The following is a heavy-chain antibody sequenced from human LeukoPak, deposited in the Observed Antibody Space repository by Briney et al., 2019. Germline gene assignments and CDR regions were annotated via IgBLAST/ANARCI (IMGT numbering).Heavy chain of an antibody. CDR3: AREVSRDGYMEGFDY. CDR1: GFTFSNYA. J-gene: IGHJ4*02. Sequence: GGSLRLSCAGSGFTFSNYAMHWVRQAPGKGLEWVAAISDDGSNKKYADSVKGRFTISRDNSKNTLYLQMNSLRAEDTAVYYCAREVSRDGYMEGFDYWGQGTLVTVSS. CDR2: ISDDGSNK. D-gene: IGHD5-24*01. V-gene: IGHV3-30*04.